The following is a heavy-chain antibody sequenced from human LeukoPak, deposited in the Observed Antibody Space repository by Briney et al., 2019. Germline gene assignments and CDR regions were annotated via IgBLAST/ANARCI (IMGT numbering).Heavy chain of an antibody. Sequence: ASVKVSCKASGYTFTGYYMHWVRQAPGQGLEWMGWINHNSGGTNYAQKFQGRVTMTRDTSISTAYMELSRLRSDDTAVYYCARDGYYDSSGYYIIQNFDYWGQGTLVTVSS. CDR2: INHNSGGT. V-gene: IGHV1-2*02. CDR1: GYTFTGYY. CDR3: ARDGYYDSSGYYIIQNFDY. J-gene: IGHJ4*02. D-gene: IGHD3-22*01.